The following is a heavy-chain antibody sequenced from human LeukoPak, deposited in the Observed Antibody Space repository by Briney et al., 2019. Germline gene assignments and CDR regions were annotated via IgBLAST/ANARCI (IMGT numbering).Heavy chain of an antibody. Sequence: ASVKVSCKASGYTFTGYYMHWGRQAPGQGLEWMGRIHPNSGGTNYAQKFQGRVTMTRDTSISTAYMELSRLRSDDTAVYYCARDTAMVTYWFDPWGQGTLVTVSS. V-gene: IGHV1-2*06. CDR1: GYTFTGYY. D-gene: IGHD5-18*01. CDR2: IHPNSGGT. J-gene: IGHJ5*02. CDR3: ARDTAMVTYWFDP.